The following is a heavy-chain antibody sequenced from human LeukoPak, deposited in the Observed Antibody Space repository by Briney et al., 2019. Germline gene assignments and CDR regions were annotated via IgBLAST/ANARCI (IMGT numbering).Heavy chain of an antibody. J-gene: IGHJ4*02. CDR2: VIPVFDTS. V-gene: IGHV1-69*01. CDR1: VGTLSSYA. Sequence: SEKVSCKASVGTLSSYAISWVRQAPGQGLEWMGGVIPVFDTSNYAQKFQGRVTITADESTSTAYMELSSLRSEDTAVYYCARVRQSYDSSGYYDYWGQGTLVTVSS. D-gene: IGHD3-22*01. CDR3: ARVRQSYDSSGYYDY.